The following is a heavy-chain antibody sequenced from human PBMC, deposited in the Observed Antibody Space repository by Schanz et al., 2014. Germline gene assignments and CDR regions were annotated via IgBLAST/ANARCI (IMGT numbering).Heavy chain of an antibody. CDR3: VKDLQRELLRDDHYYGMDV. J-gene: IGHJ6*02. D-gene: IGHD1-26*01. Sequence: VKKGERGGGVVQPGRSLRLSFSSSFFTFSLSGMHWFRQVPGKGLEWVAVVCYDGSKKYYADSVKGRFTTSRDNSKNTMYLQMNSLRAEDTAVYYCVKDLQRELLRDDHYYGMDVWGQGTTVTVSS. CDR1: FFTFSLSG. CDR2: VCYDGSKK. V-gene: IGHV3-33*06.